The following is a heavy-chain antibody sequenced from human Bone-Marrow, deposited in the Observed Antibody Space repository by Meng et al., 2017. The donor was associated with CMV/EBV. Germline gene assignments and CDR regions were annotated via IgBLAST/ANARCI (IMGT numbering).Heavy chain of an antibody. J-gene: IGHJ4*02. D-gene: IGHD3-3*01. V-gene: IGHV3-30*04. CDR2: ISYDGSNK. CDR3: ARELDYDFWSGYYQPSGYDERDFDY. Sequence: MHWVRQAPGKGLEWVAVISYDGSNKYYADSVKGRFTISRDNSKNTLYLQMNSLRTEDTAVYYCARELDYDFWSGYYQPSGYDERDFDYWGQGTLVTVSS.